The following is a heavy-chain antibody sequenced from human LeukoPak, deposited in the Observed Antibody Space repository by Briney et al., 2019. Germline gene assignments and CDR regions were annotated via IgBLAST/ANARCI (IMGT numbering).Heavy chain of an antibody. CDR3: ARVLSGSGCFVP. J-gene: IGHJ5*02. D-gene: IGHD6-19*01. CDR1: GFTVSSNY. V-gene: IGHV3-66*01. Sequence: GGSLRLSCAASGFTVSSNYMSWVRQAPGKGLEWVSVIYSGGSTYYADSVEGRFTISRDNSKNTLYLQMNSLRAEDTAVYYCARVLSGSGCFVPWGQGTLVTVSS. CDR2: IYSGGST.